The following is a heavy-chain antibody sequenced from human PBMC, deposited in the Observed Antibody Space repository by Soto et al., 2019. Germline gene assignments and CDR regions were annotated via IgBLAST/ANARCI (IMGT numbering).Heavy chain of an antibody. CDR1: GFTFGLCT. V-gene: IGHV3-21*01. Sequence: ASLRCSCRSFGFTFGLCTMEWGSQAPGKGLEWVSSISPSSSYMYYADSVKGRFTISRDNAKNSAYLQMNRLRAEGMALYYCAFALISPDGPLLPWGQVTLVT. D-gene: IGHD3-10*01. CDR2: ISPSSSYM. CDR3: AFALISPDGPLLP. J-gene: IGHJ5*02.